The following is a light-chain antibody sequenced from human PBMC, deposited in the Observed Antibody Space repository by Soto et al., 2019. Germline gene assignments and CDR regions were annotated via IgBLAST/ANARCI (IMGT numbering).Light chain of an antibody. CDR3: SSYTISSTYV. V-gene: IGLV2-14*01. J-gene: IGLJ1*01. CDR1: SSDVGAYNY. Sequence: QSALTQPASVSGSPGQSIAISCNGTSSDVGAYNYVSWYQQYPGKAPKLVIYDVTNRPSGVSNRFSGSKSGSTASLTISGLQAEDEADYYCSSYTISSTYVFGTGTKVTVL. CDR2: DVT.